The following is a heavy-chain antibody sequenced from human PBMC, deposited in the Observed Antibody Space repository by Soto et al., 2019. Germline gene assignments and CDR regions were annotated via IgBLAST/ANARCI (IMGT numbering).Heavy chain of an antibody. CDR2: IYHSGST. CDR1: GGSISSSNW. CDR3: ARVASSSSWYFDY. V-gene: IGHV4-4*02. D-gene: IGHD6-13*01. Sequence: SETLSLTCAVSGGSISSSNWGSWVRQPPGKGLEWIGEIYHSGSTNYNPSLKSRVTISVDKSKNQFSLKLSSVTAADTAVYYCARVASSSSWYFDYWGQGTLVTVSS. J-gene: IGHJ4*02.